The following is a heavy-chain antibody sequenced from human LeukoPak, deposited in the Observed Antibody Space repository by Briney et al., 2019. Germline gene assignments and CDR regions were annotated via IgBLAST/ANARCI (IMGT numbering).Heavy chain of an antibody. D-gene: IGHD6-19*01. V-gene: IGHV5-51*01. CDR2: IYPGGSDT. CDR1: GYTLTRYW. Sequence: GESLKISCRGSGYTLTRYWVAWVRQMPGKGLEWMGMIYPGGSDTRYSPSFQGHVTISADKSINTAYLHWSSLKASDTAMYYCARRRTGSGWHLDYWGQGTLVTVSS. CDR3: ARRRTGSGWHLDY. J-gene: IGHJ4*02.